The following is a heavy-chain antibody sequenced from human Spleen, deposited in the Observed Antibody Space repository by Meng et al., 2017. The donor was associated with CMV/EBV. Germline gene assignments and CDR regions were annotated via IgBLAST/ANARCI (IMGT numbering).Heavy chain of an antibody. D-gene: IGHD6-6*01. CDR3: ASLYSSSSPGWFDP. J-gene: IGHJ5*02. CDR2: INPNSGGT. Sequence: KASGYTFPGYYMHWVRQAPGQGLEWMGWINPNSGGTNYAQKFQGRVTMTRDTSISTAYMELSRLRSDDTAVYYCASLYSSSSPGWFDPWGQGTLVTVSS. CDR1: GYTFPGYY. V-gene: IGHV1-2*02.